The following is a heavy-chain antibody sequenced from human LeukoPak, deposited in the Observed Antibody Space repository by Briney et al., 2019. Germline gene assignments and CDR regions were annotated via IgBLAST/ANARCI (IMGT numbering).Heavy chain of an antibody. CDR3: ARHVRGSGSYLYYFDY. D-gene: IGHD3-10*01. V-gene: IGHV4-39*01. J-gene: IGHJ4*02. CDR1: GDSISSSSSGYY. Sequence: SETLSLTCTVSGDSISSSSSGYYWGWIRQPPGEGLEWIGSIYYSGSTYYNPSLKSRVTISVDTSKNQFSLKLSSVTAADTAVYYCARHVRGSGSYLYYFDYWGQGTLVTVSS. CDR2: IYYSGST.